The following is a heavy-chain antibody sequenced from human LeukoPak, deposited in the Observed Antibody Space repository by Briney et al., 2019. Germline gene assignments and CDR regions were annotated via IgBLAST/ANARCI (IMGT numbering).Heavy chain of an antibody. J-gene: IGHJ2*01. CDR3: ARHTYYYGPWYFDL. D-gene: IGHD3-10*01. CDR1: GGSISSYY. CDR2: IYYSGST. V-gene: IGHV4-59*13. Sequence: PSETLSLTCTVSGGSISSYYWSWIRQPPGKGLEWIGYIYYSGSTNYNPSLKSRVTISVDTSKNQFSLKLSSVTAADTAVYYCARHTYYYGPWYFDLWGRGTLVTVSS.